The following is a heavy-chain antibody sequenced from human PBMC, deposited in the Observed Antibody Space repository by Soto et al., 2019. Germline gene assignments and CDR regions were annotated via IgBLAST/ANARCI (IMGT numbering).Heavy chain of an antibody. CDR3: ARGRYGDY. J-gene: IGHJ4*02. D-gene: IGHD1-1*01. Sequence: QVHLVQSGAEVKKPGASVKVSCKGSGYTFTSYVITWVRQAPGQGLQWMGWINAHNGNTDYAQRPQGRVTVNRDTSTSTAYMELRWLRSADSAVYYCARGRYGDYWGQGDLVNVSS. CDR2: INAHNGNT. CDR1: GYTFTSYV. V-gene: IGHV1-18*01.